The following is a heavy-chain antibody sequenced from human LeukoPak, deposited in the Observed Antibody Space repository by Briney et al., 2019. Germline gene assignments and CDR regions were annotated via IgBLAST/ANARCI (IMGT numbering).Heavy chain of an antibody. CDR3: ARAGGGTGTRTYGPGSYWFDY. Sequence: GGSLRLSCAASGFTFSSYSMNWVRQAPGKGLEWVSSISSSSSYIYYADSVKGRFTISRDNAKNSLYLQMNSLRAEDTAVYYCARAGGGTGTRTYGPGSYWFDYWGQGTLVTVSS. CDR2: ISSSSSYI. V-gene: IGHV3-21*01. D-gene: IGHD3-10*01. J-gene: IGHJ4*02. CDR1: GFTFSSYS.